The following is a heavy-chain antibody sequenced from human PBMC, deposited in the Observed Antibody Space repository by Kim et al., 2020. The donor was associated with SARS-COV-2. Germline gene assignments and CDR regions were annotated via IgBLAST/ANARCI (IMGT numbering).Heavy chain of an antibody. CDR3: ARSPDSSGWFPY. J-gene: IGHJ4*02. D-gene: IGHD6-19*01. CDR1: GFTFSSYA. V-gene: IGHV3-23*01. Sequence: GGSLRLSCAASGFTFSSYAMSWVRQAPGKGLEWVSAISGSGGSTYYADSVKGRFTISRDNSKNTLYLQMNSLRAEDTAVYYCARSPDSSGWFPYWGQGTLVTVSS. CDR2: ISGSGGST.